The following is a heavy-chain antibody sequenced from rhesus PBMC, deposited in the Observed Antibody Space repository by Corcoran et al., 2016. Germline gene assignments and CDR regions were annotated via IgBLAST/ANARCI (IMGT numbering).Heavy chain of an antibody. V-gene: IGHV4-169*02. J-gene: IGHJ4*01. Sequence: QLQLQESGPGLVKPSETLSVTCAVSGGSISSSYWSWSRQAPGEGLEWCGYFYGSGSSTNYNPSLKRRVTLSVDTSKNQLSLKLSSVTTADTAVYYCAREGRRYSNYFDYWGQGVLVTVSS. CDR2: FYGSGSST. D-gene: IGHD5-24*01. CDR3: AREGRRYSNYFDY. CDR1: GGSISSSY.